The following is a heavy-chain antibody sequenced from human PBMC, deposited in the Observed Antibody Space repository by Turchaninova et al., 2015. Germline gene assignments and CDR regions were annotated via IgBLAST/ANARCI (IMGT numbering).Heavy chain of an antibody. CDR1: GNTLPDYP. J-gene: IGHJ4*02. CDR3: ALLYGSGQSIRFDS. D-gene: IGHD3-10*01. V-gene: IGHV7-4-1*02. CDR2: INTITGNP. Sequence: QVLLVQPESELEKLGALVGCSGKTSGNTLPDYPIKWGGQAPGQGLEWMGWINTITGNPTYAQGFRGRFVFSLDTSASTAYLQISGLKDEDTAVYYCALLYGSGQSIRFDSWGQGTLVTVSS.